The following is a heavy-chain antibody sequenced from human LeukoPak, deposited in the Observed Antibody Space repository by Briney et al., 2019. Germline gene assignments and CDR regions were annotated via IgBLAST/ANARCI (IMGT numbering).Heavy chain of an antibody. CDR1: GFTFSSYE. J-gene: IGHJ4*02. CDR2: ISSSGSTI. CDR3: ARTDIGDWGYFDY. D-gene: IGHD3/OR15-3a*01. V-gene: IGHV3-48*03. Sequence: GGSLRLSCAASGFTFSSYEMNWVRQAPRKGLEWVSYISSSGSTIFYADSVKGRFTISRDNAKNSLYLQMNSLRAEDTAVYYCARTDIGDWGYFDYWGQGTLVTVSS.